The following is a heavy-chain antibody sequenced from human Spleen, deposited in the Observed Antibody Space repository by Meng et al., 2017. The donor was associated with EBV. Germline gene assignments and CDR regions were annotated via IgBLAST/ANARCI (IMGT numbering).Heavy chain of an antibody. J-gene: IGHJ5*02. V-gene: IGHV2-5*02. CDR1: GFSLSTSGVG. D-gene: IGHD3-22*01. CDR3: AHSPQDYYDSSASPPFDP. Sequence: QITLKESGPTLVKPPQTLKLTCTFSGFSLSTSGVGVGWIRQPPGKALEWLAVIYWDDEKRYSPSLKSRLTITKDTSKNQVVLTMTNMDPVDTATYYCAHSPQDYYDSSASPPFDPWDQGTLVTVAS. CDR2: IYWDDEK.